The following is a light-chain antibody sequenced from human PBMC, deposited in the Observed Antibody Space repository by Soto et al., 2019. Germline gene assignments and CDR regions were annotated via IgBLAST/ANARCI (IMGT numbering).Light chain of an antibody. CDR2: QAS. J-gene: IGKJ1*01. V-gene: IGKV1-5*03. CDR1: QDINSW. CDR3: QHYNSYSEA. Sequence: DIQMTQSPSTLSASIGDRVTVTCRASQDINSWLAWYQQKPGKAPKLLIYQASSLQSGVPSRFSGSGSGTEFTLTISSLQPDDFATYYCQHYNSYSEAFGQGTKVDIK.